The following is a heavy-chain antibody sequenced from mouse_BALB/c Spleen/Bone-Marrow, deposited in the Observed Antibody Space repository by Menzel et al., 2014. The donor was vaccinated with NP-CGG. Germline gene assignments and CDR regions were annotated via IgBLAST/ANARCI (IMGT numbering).Heavy chain of an antibody. Sequence: QVQLKESGAELARPGASVKMSCKASGYTFAYYTVRWVKQRPGQGLEWIGYINPSSGYTNYNQKFKDKATLTTDKSSSTAYMQLSSLTSEDSAVYYCAREVYGSWFAYWGQGTLVTVSA. CDR3: AREVYGSWFAY. V-gene: IGHV1-4*01. J-gene: IGHJ3*01. D-gene: IGHD2-2*01. CDR2: INPSSGYT. CDR1: GYTFAYYT.